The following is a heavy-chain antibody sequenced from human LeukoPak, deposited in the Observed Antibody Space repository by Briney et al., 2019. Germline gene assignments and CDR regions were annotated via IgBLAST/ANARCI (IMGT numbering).Heavy chain of an antibody. CDR1: GGSISSGGYY. CDR2: IYYSGST. D-gene: IGHD1-14*01. J-gene: IGHJ3*02. Sequence: SETLSLTCTVSGGSISSGGYYWSWIRQHPGKGLEWIGYIYYSGSTYYNPSLKSRVTISVDTSKNQFSLKLSSVTAADTAVYYCARGRSRISPNDAFDIWGQGTMVTVSS. V-gene: IGHV4-31*03. CDR3: ARGRSRISPNDAFDI.